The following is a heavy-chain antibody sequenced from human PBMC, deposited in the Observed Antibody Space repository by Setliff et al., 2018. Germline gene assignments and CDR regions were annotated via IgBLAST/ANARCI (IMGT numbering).Heavy chain of an antibody. V-gene: IGHV3-72*01. J-gene: IGHJ4*02. D-gene: IGHD3-22*01. CDR1: GLTFSDHD. CDR2: SNNKVESFTT. CDR3: AKDQPHKYDSSGSAPIDY. Sequence: LRLSCTASGLTFSDHDMDWVRQAPGKGLEWVGRSNNKVESFTTQYAASVKGRFTMSRDESQNSLTLQMSSLKTEDTAVYYCAKDQPHKYDSSGSAPIDYWGQGTLVTVSS.